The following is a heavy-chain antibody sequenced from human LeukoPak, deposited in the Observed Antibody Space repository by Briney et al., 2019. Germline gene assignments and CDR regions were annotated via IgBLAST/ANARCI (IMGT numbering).Heavy chain of an antibody. J-gene: IGHJ2*01. CDR2: IYYSGST. D-gene: IGHD2-2*01. Sequence: SETLSLTCTVSGGSISSYYWSWIRQPPGKGLEWIGYIYYSGSTNYNPSLKSRVTISVDTSKNQFSLKLSSVTAADTAVYYCARALPAHCSSTSCYSSWYFDLWGRGTLVTVSS. CDR1: GGSISSYY. V-gene: IGHV4-59*08. CDR3: ARALPAHCSSTSCYSSWYFDL.